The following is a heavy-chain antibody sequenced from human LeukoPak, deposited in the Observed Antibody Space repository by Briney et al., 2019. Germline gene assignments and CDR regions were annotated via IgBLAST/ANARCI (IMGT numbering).Heavy chain of an antibody. CDR1: GFTFSNYR. V-gene: IGHV3-7*01. Sequence: GGSLRLSCAASGFTFSNYRMSWVRQAPGKGLEWMSNIKHASSFTSYADSVKGRFTTSSDTARNSLYLQMNSLRAEDTAVYYCVRDHNWAFDSWGQGTLVIVSS. J-gene: IGHJ4*02. CDR2: IKHASSFT. D-gene: IGHD1-20*01. CDR3: VRDHNWAFDS.